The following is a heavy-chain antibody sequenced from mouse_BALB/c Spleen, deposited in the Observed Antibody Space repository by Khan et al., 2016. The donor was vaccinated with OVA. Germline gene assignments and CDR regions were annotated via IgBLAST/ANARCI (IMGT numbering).Heavy chain of an antibody. Sequence: EVQLQESGPSLVKPSQTLSLTCSVTGDSITSGYWNWIRKFPGNKLEYMGYISYSGNSYYNPSLKSRISVTRDTSKTKYYLQLNYVTTEDTATYYCACELRGFAYWGQGTLVTVSA. J-gene: IGHJ3*01. V-gene: IGHV3-8*02. D-gene: IGHD1-1*01. CDR3: ACELRGFAY. CDR2: ISYSGNS. CDR1: GDSITSGY.